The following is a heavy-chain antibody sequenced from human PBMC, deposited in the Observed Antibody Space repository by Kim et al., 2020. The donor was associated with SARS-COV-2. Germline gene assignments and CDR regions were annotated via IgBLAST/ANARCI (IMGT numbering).Heavy chain of an antibody. J-gene: IGHJ4*02. D-gene: IGHD3-10*01. Sequence: GGSLRLSCAASQFTFSNYTMHWVRQGPGKGLEWVAGLSYDGADDYYADSVKGRFTISRDTSSKTLYLQMTGLTTDDTAVYYCARNVRNTMVRGVIFYWGQGTLVTVSS. V-gene: IGHV3-30*04. CDR3: ARNVRNTMVRGVIFY. CDR1: QFTFSNYT. CDR2: LSYDGADD.